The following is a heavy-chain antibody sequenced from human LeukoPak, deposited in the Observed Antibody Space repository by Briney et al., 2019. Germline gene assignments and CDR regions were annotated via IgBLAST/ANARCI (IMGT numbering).Heavy chain of an antibody. Sequence: GGSLRLSCAASGFTFSSYWMSWVRQAPGKGLEWVANINQDASEKYYVDSVKGRFTISRDNGKNSMYLQMNSLRVDDTAVYYCARGSSGRYFAFIDYWGQGILVTVSS. V-gene: IGHV3-7*01. D-gene: IGHD1-26*01. CDR2: INQDASEK. CDR3: ARGSSGRYFAFIDY. CDR1: GFTFSSYW. J-gene: IGHJ4*02.